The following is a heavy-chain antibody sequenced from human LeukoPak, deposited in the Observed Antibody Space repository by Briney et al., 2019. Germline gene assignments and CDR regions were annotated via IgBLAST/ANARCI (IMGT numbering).Heavy chain of an antibody. Sequence: ESGPTLVKPTQTLMLTCTFSGSSLSTSGVGVGWIRQPPGKALEWLALIYWDDDKRYSPSLRTRLTITKDTSKNQVVLTMTNMDPVDTATYYCAHNKKGRAPGMFDYWGQGTLVTVSS. J-gene: IGHJ4*02. V-gene: IGHV2-5*02. D-gene: IGHD1-14*01. CDR3: AHNKKGRAPGMFDY. CDR1: GSSLSTSGVG. CDR2: IYWDDDK.